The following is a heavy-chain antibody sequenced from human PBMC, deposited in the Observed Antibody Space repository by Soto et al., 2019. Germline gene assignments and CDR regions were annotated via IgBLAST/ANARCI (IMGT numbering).Heavy chain of an antibody. V-gene: IGHV1-69*12. CDR3: ARDPTRCSGSHHDAFDI. CDR1: GGTFSSYA. Sequence: QVQLVQSGAEVKKPGSSVKVSCKASGGTFSSYAISWVRQAPGQGLEWMGGIIPIFGTANYAQKFQGRVTITADESTSAADMELSSLRSEDTAVYYCARDPTRCSGSHHDAFDIWGQGTMVTVSS. D-gene: IGHD1-26*01. CDR2: IIPIFGTA. J-gene: IGHJ3*02.